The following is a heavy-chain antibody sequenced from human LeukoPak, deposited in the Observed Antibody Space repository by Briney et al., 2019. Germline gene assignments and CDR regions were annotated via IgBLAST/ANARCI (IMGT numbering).Heavy chain of an antibody. J-gene: IGHJ4*02. Sequence: GGSLRLSCAASGFTFSSYSMNWVRQAPGKGLEWVSSISSSSSYIYYADSVKGRFTISRDNAKNSLYLQMNSLRAEDTAVYYCARDGDYYDSSGPFDHWGQGTLVTVSS. CDR1: GFTFSSYS. V-gene: IGHV3-21*01. CDR2: ISSSSSYI. CDR3: ARDGDYYDSSGPFDH. D-gene: IGHD3-22*01.